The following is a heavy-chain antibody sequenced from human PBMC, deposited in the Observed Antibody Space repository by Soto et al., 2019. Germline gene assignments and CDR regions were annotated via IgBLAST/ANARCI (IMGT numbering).Heavy chain of an antibody. Sequence: VQLVQSGAEVKKPGASVKGSCKASGYTFTSYGISWERQAPGQGLEWMGWSSAYNGNTNYAQNLQGRVTMTTDTYTSTAYMELRGLRSDDTAVYYCGRVYVTTVTTGGDYWGRGTLVTVSS. CDR1: GYTFTSYG. CDR2: SSAYNGNT. D-gene: IGHD4-17*01. CDR3: GRVYVTTVTTGGDY. J-gene: IGHJ4*02. V-gene: IGHV1-18*01.